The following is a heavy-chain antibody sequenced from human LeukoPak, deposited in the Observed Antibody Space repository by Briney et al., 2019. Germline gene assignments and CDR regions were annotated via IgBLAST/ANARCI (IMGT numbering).Heavy chain of an antibody. CDR1: GASIRNYY. D-gene: IGHD2-2*01. CDR2: INHSGST. CDR3: ARGPGYAGAFDI. Sequence: PSETLSLTCTVSGASIRNYYWSWIRQPAGKGLEWIGEINHSGSTNYNPSLKSRVTISVDTSKNQFSLKLSSVTAADTAVYYCARGPGYAGAFDIWGQGTMVTVSS. V-gene: IGHV4-34*01. J-gene: IGHJ3*02.